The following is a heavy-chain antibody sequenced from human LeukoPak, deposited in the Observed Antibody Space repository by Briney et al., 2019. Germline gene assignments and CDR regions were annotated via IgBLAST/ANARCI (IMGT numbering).Heavy chain of an antibody. J-gene: IGHJ6*03. V-gene: IGHV1-18*01. CDR1: GYTFTSYG. D-gene: IGHD6-19*01. Sequence: ASVKVSCKASGYTFTSYGISWVRQAPGQGLEWMGWISAYNGNTNYAQKLQGRVTMTTDTSTSTAYMELRSLSSDDTAVYYCARDPGYSSGWYSGYYYYYYMDVWGKGTTVTVSS. CDR3: ARDPGYSSGWYSGYYYYYYMDV. CDR2: ISAYNGNT.